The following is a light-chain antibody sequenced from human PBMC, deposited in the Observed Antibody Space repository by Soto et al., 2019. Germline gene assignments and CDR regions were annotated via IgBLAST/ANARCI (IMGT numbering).Light chain of an antibody. CDR2: GAS. Sequence: PGARATLSCRASQRITGSSLAWYQQKPGQSPRLVIFGASSRASGVPDRFSGNGSGADFTLTISRLEPEDSAVYHCHQYSNSPTFGPGTKLEI. CDR1: QRITGSS. CDR3: HQYSNSPT. J-gene: IGKJ2*01. V-gene: IGKV3-20*01.